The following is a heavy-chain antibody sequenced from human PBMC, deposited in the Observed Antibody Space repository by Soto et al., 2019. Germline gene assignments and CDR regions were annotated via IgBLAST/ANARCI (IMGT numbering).Heavy chain of an antibody. J-gene: IGHJ5*02. CDR3: ARDLWDWNHNWLDP. CDR2: ISAYNGNT. D-gene: IGHD1-1*01. V-gene: IGHV1-18*04. CDR1: GYTFTSYG. Sequence: ASVKVSCKASGYTFTSYGISWVRQAPGQGLEWMGWISAYNGNTNYAQKLQGRVTMTTDTSTSTAYMELRSLRSDDTAVYYCARDLWDWNHNWLDPWGQGTLVTVSS.